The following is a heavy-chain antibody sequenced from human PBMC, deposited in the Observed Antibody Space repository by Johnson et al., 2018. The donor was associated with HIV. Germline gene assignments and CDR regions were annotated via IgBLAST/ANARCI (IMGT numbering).Heavy chain of an antibody. CDR1: EFTFSRFG. V-gene: IGHV3-30*03. J-gene: IGHJ3*02. D-gene: IGHD4/OR15-4a*01. Sequence: QEQLVESGGGVVQPGRSLRLSCAASEFTFSRFGMHWVRQAPGKGLEWVPVISYDGSNKYYADSVKGRFTISRDNSKNTLYLQMNSLRAEDTAVYYCARGGASDAFDIWGQGTMVTVSS. CDR2: ISYDGSNK. CDR3: ARGGASDAFDI.